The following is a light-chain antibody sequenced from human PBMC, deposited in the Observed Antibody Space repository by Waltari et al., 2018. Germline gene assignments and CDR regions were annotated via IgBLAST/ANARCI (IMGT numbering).Light chain of an antibody. V-gene: IGLV2-14*01. Sequence: QSALTQPASVSGSPGQSITISCTGTSSDIASYNYVSWYQQHPGKVPKLIIYEVSNRPSGVYQRFSGSKAGNPASLTISGLQPEDEADYYCNSFTTGSTYVFGTGTMVTVL. CDR1: SSDIASYNY. J-gene: IGLJ1*01. CDR2: EVS. CDR3: NSFTTGSTYV.